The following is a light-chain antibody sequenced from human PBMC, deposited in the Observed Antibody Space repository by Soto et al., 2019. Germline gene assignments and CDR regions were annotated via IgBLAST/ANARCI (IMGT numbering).Light chain of an antibody. CDR3: QQYNKWPLT. Sequence: EIVMTQSPATLSVSPGERATLSCRASQSLNGNLAWYQQKPGQGPRLLIYGASTRATGIPARCSGSGSGTEFTLTISSLQSEDFAVYHCQQYNKWPLTFGGGTKVEIK. CDR2: GAS. CDR1: QSLNGN. J-gene: IGKJ4*01. V-gene: IGKV3-15*01.